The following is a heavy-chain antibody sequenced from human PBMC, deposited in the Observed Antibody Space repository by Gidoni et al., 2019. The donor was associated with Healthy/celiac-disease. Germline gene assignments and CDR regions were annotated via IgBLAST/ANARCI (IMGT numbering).Heavy chain of an antibody. D-gene: IGHD3-10*01. V-gene: IGHV4-34*01. CDR1: GGSFSGYY. CDR3: ARDEDGSGSYYFDY. J-gene: IGHJ4*02. Sequence: QVQLQQWGAGLLKPSETLSLTCAVYGGSFSGYYWSWIRQPPGKGLEWIGEINHSGSTNYNPSLKSRVTISVDTSKNQCSLKLSSVTAADTAVYYCARDEDGSGSYYFDYWGQGTLVTVSS. CDR2: INHSGST.